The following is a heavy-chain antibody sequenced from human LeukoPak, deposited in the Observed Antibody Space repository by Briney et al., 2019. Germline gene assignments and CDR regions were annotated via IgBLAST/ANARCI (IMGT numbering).Heavy chain of an antibody. D-gene: IGHD3-16*02. CDR1: GYTLTELS. CDR2: FDPEDGET. CDR3: ARSDIWGSYRFLDY. J-gene: IGHJ4*02. V-gene: IGHV1-24*01. Sequence: ASVKVSCKVSGYTLTELSMHWVRQAPGKGLEWMGGFDPEDGETIYAQKFQGRVTMTEDTSTDTAYMELSSLRSEDTAVYYCARSDIWGSYRFLDYWGQGALVTVSS.